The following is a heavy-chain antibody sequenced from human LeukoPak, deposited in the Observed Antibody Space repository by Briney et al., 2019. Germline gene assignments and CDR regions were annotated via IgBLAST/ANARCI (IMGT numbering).Heavy chain of an antibody. CDR1: GYTFTGYY. Sequence: WASVKVSCRASGYTFTGYYMRWVRQAPGQGLEWMGWINPNSGGTDYAQKFQGRVTMTRDTSISTAYMELSRLRSDDTAVYYCARDKYGDYEFDYWGQGTLVTVSS. D-gene: IGHD4-17*01. J-gene: IGHJ4*02. CDR3: ARDKYGDYEFDY. V-gene: IGHV1-2*02. CDR2: INPNSGGT.